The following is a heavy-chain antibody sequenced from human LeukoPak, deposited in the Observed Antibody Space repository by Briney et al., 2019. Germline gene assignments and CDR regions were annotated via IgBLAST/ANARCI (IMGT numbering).Heavy chain of an antibody. Sequence: SVKVSCKASGFTFTSSAVQWVRQARGQRLEWIGWIVVGSGNTNYAQKFQERVTITRDMSTSTAYMELSSLRSEDTAVYYCAAGYHSGSYYWPYYFDYWGQGTLVTVSS. D-gene: IGHD1-26*01. CDR2: IVVGSGNT. V-gene: IGHV1-58*01. CDR3: AAGYHSGSYYWPYYFDY. J-gene: IGHJ4*02. CDR1: GFTFTSSA.